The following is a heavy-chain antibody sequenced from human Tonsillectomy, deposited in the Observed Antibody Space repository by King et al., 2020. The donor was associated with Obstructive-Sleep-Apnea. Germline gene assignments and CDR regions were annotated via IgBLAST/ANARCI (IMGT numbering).Heavy chain of an antibody. D-gene: IGHD2-21*02. V-gene: IGHV1-2*02. CDR2: ISPNNGGP. CDR1: GYTFTGYY. Sequence: QLVQSGAEVKKPGASVKVSCKASGYTFTGYYMHWVRKAPGQGLEWMGWISPNNGGPNYAKKFQGRVTMTRDTSIVTAYMELSRLTSDDTAVYYCARAPLYCGGDCHHLDFWGQGTLVTVSS. CDR3: ARAPLYCGGDCHHLDF. J-gene: IGHJ4*02.